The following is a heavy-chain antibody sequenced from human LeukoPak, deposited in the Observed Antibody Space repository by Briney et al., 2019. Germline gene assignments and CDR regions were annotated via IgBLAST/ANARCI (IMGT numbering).Heavy chain of an antibody. D-gene: IGHD1-26*01. CDR2: IKNDGSST. J-gene: IGHJ4*02. CDR1: GFTFSSCA. Sequence: GGSLRLSCAASGFTFSSCAMSWVRQAPGKGLVWVSLIKNDGSSTTYADSVKGRFTISRDNAKNTLFLQMNSLRADDTAIYYCASALGGQGGHWGQGTLVTVSS. CDR3: ASALGGQGGH. V-gene: IGHV3-74*03.